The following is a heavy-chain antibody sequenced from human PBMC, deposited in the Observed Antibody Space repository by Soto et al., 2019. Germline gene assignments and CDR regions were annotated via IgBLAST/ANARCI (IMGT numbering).Heavy chain of an antibody. J-gene: IGHJ6*03. CDR2: ISSSSSTI. CDR1: GFTFSSYS. V-gene: IGHV3-48*02. D-gene: IGHD1-1*01. Sequence: GGSLRLSCAASGFTFSSYSMNWVRQAPGKGLEWVSYISSSSSTIYYADSVKGRFTISRDNAKNSLYLQMNSLIDEDTAVYYCARATGYYYYYYMDVWGKGTTVTVSS. CDR3: ARATGYYYYYYMDV.